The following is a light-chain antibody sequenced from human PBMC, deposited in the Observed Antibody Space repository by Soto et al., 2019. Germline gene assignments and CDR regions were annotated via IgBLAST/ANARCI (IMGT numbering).Light chain of an antibody. CDR2: EVS. J-gene: IGLJ1*01. V-gene: IGLV2-14*01. CDR3: SSYGGSNTYV. CDR1: SRDVGGYNY. Sequence: QSALTQPASVSGSPGQSITISCTGTSRDVGGYNYVSWYQHHPGKAPKLMIYEVSNRPSGISNRFSGSKSGNTASLTISGLQAEDEGDYYCSSYGGSNTYVFGTGTKVTVL.